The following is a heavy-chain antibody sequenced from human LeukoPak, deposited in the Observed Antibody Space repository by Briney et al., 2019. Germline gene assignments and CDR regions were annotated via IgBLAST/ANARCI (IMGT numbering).Heavy chain of an antibody. J-gene: IGHJ3*02. Sequence: SETLSLTCAVYGGSFSGYYWSWIRQPPGKGLEWIGEINHSGSTNYNPSLKSRVTISVDTSKNQFSLKLSSVTAADTAVYYCARDGYCSGGSCYRESAFDIWGQGTMVTVSS. CDR1: GGSFSGYY. V-gene: IGHV4-34*01. CDR2: INHSGST. CDR3: ARDGYCSGGSCYRESAFDI. D-gene: IGHD2-15*01.